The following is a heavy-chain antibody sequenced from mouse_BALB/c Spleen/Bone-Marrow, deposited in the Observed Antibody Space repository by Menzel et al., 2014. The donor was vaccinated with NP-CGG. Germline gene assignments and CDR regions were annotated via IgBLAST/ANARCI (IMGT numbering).Heavy chain of an antibody. D-gene: IGHD1-2*01. V-gene: IGHV4-1*02. CDR2: INPDSSTI. CDR1: GFDFSRYW. J-gene: IGHJ2*01. Sequence: EVQLQQSGGGLVQPGGSLKLSCAASGFDFSRYWMSWVRQAPGKGLEWIGEINPDSSTINYTPSLKDKFIISRDNAKNTLYLQTSKVRSEDTALYYCARQGYYGYSGYWGQGTTLTVSS. CDR3: ARQGYYGYSGY.